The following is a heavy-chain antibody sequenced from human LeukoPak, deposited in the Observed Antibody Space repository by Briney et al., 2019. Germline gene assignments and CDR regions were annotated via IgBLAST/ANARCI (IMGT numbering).Heavy chain of an antibody. J-gene: IGHJ4*02. CDR3: ARDLWNYYDSGSLDY. Sequence: GGSLRLSCAASGLTFSSNYMSWVRQAPGKGLEWVSVIYSGGSTYYADSVKGRFTISRDNSKNTLYLQMNSLRAEDTAVYYCARDLWNYYDSGSLDYWGQGTLVTVSS. D-gene: IGHD3-10*01. CDR1: GLTFSSNY. CDR2: IYSGGST. V-gene: IGHV3-66*01.